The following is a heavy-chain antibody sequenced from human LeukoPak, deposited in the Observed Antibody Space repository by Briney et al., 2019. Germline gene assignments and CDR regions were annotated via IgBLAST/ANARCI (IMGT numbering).Heavy chain of an antibody. CDR3: ARGPSLRLAGNAFDY. CDR1: GFTVSSNY. D-gene: IGHD1-1*01. V-gene: IGHV3-53*01. CDR2: IFTSGGT. J-gene: IGHJ4*02. Sequence: GGSLRLSCVASGFTVSSNYISWVRQAPGKGLEWVSVIFTSGGTDYADSVRGRFTISRDNSKNTLYLQVNNLKVEDTAVYYCARGPSLRLAGNAFDYWGQGTLVSVSS.